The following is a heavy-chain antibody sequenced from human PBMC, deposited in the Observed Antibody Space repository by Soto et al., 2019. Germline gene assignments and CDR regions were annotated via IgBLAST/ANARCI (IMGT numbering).Heavy chain of an antibody. V-gene: IGHV3-7*01. CDR3: AREADIVVVVAAYDNWFDP. Sequence: GGSLRLSCAASGFTFSSYWMSWVRQAPGKGLEWVANIKQDGSEKYYVDSVKVRFTISRDNAKNSLYLQMNSLRAEDTAVYYCAREADIVVVVAAYDNWFDPWGQGTLVTVSS. CDR2: IKQDGSEK. D-gene: IGHD2-15*01. CDR1: GFTFSSYW. J-gene: IGHJ5*02.